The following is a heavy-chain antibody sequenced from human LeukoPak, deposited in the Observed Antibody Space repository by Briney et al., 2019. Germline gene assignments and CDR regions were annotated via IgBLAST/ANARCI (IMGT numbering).Heavy chain of an antibody. Sequence: GRSLRLSCEASGFTFSTYDMHWVRQAPGKGLEWVAIISYDGSDKYYADSVKGRFTISRDNSKNTLYLQMTSLRAEDTAVYYCAASGATGYDFWGFDYWGQGTLATVSS. CDR3: AASGATGYDFWGFDY. D-gene: IGHD5-12*01. CDR2: ISYDGSDK. V-gene: IGHV3-30*03. J-gene: IGHJ4*02. CDR1: GFTFSTYD.